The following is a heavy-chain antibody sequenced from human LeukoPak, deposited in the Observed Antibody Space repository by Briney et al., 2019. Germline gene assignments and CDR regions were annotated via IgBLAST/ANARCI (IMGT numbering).Heavy chain of an antibody. V-gene: IGHV3-23*01. CDR3: ARGAISTAVTFDH. J-gene: IGHJ4*02. CDR1: VFTFCNYV. CDR2: ISGSGGRT. D-gene: IGHD5-18*01. Sequence: GGSLRLSCAASVFTFCNYVINWVRQAPGKGLEWVSGISGSGGRTYFADSVKGRSTISRDNSKNTLYLQMNSLRAEDTAIYYCARGAISTAVTFDHGGQGTLVTVSS.